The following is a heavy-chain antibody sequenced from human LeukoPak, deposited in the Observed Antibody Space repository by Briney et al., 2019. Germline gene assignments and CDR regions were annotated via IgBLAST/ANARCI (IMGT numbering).Heavy chain of an antibody. CDR1: GYTFNSYG. V-gene: IGHV1-69*13. D-gene: IGHD5-12*01. J-gene: IGHJ4*02. CDR2: IIPIFGTA. CDR3: ARYPSYSGYSASDY. Sequence: GASVKVSCKASGYTFNSYGISWVRQAPGQGLEWMGGIIPIFGTANYAQKFQGRVTITADESTSTAYMELSSLRSEDTAVYYCARYPSYSGYSASDYWGQGTLVTVSS.